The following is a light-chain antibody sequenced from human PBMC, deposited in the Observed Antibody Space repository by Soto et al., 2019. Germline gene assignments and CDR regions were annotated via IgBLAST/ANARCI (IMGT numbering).Light chain of an antibody. Sequence: EIWLTQSPGTLSLSPGERATLSCTASQSFNSNYLAWYQQKPGQAPRLLIYGASTRATGIPDRFSGSGSGTGFTLTISRLEPEDFAVYYCHQYGSSPRTFGPGTKVDIK. CDR1: QSFNSNY. V-gene: IGKV3-20*01. J-gene: IGKJ1*01. CDR3: HQYGSSPRT. CDR2: GAS.